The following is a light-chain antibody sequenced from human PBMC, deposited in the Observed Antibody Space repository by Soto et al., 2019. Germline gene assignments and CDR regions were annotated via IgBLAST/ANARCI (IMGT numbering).Light chain of an antibody. CDR3: QQYNSYS. Sequence: DIQMTQSPSTLSASVGDRVTTTCRASQSISTWLAWYQQKPGTAPKLLIYHASTLESGVPSRFSGSGSGTEFTLTISSLQPDDFATYYCQQYNSYSFGQGTKVDI. V-gene: IGKV1-5*01. CDR1: QSISTW. CDR2: HAS. J-gene: IGKJ1*01.